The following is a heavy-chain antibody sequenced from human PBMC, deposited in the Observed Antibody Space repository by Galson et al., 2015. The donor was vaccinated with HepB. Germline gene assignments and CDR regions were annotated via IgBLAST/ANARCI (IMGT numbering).Heavy chain of an antibody. D-gene: IGHD6-19*01. CDR3: ATPGIAVAGSSPWGMDV. CDR1: GYTFTGYY. Sequence: SVKVSCKASGYTFTGYYMHWVRQAPGQGLEWMGRINPNSGGTNYAQKFQGRVTMTRDTSISTAYMELSRLRSDDTAVYYCATPGIAVAGSSPWGMDVWGQGTTVTVSS. V-gene: IGHV1-2*06. J-gene: IGHJ6*02. CDR2: INPNSGGT.